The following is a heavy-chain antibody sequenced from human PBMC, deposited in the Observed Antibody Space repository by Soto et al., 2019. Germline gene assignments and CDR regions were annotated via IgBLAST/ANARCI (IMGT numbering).Heavy chain of an antibody. CDR3: ALTAHSSGWYVVDY. Sequence: ASVKVSCKASGDTFTSYYMHWGRQALGQGLEWMGIINPSGGSTSYAQKFQGRVTMTRDTSTSTVYMELSSLRSEDTAVYYCALTAHSSGWYVVDYWGQGTLVTVSS. J-gene: IGHJ4*02. D-gene: IGHD6-19*01. CDR1: GDTFTSYY. CDR2: INPSGGST. V-gene: IGHV1-46*03.